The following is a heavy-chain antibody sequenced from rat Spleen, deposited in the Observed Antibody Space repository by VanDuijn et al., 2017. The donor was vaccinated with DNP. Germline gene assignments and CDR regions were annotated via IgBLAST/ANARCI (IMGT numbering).Heavy chain of an antibody. CDR3: ARGDA. CDR1: GFTFSSYW. Sequence: EVQLVETGGGLVQPGRSPKLSCVASGFTFSSYWMFWVRQLPKKGLEWVATINYDGSNTNYRDSVKGRFTISRDNAKTTLYLQMDSLRSEDTATYYCARGDAWGQGTSVTVSS. J-gene: IGHJ4*01. CDR2: INYDGSNT. V-gene: IGHV5-7*01.